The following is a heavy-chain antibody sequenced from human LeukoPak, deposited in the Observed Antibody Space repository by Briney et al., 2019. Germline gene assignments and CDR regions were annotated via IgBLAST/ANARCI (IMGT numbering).Heavy chain of an antibody. CDR1: GFTFSDYY. Sequence: GGSLRLSCAASGFTFSDYYMSWIRQAPGKGLEWVSYISSSGSTIYYADSVKGRFTISRDNAKNSLYLQMNSLRAEDTAVYYRARDAPSRYYYYMDVWGKGTTVTVSS. J-gene: IGHJ6*03. CDR3: ARDAPSRYYYYMDV. V-gene: IGHV3-11*01. CDR2: ISSSGSTI.